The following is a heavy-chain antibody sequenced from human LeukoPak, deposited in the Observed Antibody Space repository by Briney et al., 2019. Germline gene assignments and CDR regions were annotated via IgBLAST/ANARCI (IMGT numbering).Heavy chain of an antibody. Sequence: GRSLRRSCAASGFTFSSYGMHWVRQAPGKGLEWVAVISYDGSNKYYADSVKGRFTISRNNSKNTLYLQMNSLRAEDTAVYYCAKDDLIGYSYGDIDYWGQGTLVTVSS. CDR1: GFTFSSYG. V-gene: IGHV3-30*18. J-gene: IGHJ4*02. D-gene: IGHD5-18*01. CDR2: ISYDGSNK. CDR3: AKDDLIGYSYGDIDY.